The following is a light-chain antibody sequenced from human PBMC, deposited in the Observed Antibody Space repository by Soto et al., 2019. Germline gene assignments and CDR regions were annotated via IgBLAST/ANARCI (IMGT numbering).Light chain of an antibody. CDR2: KAS. CDR3: QQYSSYWT. V-gene: IGKV1-5*03. Sequence: DIQMTQSAATLSASFGDRVTITCRASQSISRWLAWYQQKPGKAPQLLIYKASNLESGVPSRFSARGSGTESTLSISSLQPDDFATYYCQQYSSYWTFGQGTKVDIK. CDR1: QSISRW. J-gene: IGKJ1*01.